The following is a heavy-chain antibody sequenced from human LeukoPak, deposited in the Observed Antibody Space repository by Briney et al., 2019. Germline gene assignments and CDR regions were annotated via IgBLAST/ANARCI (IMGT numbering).Heavy chain of an antibody. D-gene: IGHD3-10*01. Sequence: GESLRLSCAASGFTFSAYWMHWVRQVPGKGLVWVSHINSDGSTTTYADSVKGRFTISRDNAKNTLFLQMKSLRAEDTAVYYCVRDRGGLPIVYWGQGSLVTVSS. V-gene: IGHV3-74*01. CDR1: GFTFSAYW. CDR2: INSDGSTT. J-gene: IGHJ4*02. CDR3: VRDRGGLPIVY.